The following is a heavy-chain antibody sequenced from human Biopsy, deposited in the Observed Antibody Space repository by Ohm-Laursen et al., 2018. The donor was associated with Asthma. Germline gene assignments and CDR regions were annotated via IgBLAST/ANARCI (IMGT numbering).Heavy chain of an antibody. CDR1: YGSITSGGYY. V-gene: IGHV4-31*03. D-gene: IGHD3-22*01. Sequence: SQTLSLTCTVSYGSITSGGYYWTWIRQHPGKGLEWIGFIYYSGSTYYNPYLKSRVSISIDTSKNQFSLKLSSVTAAETAVYYCARAQDYYDSRGYYRSFDYWGQGTLVTVSS. J-gene: IGHJ4*02. CDR2: IYYSGST. CDR3: ARAQDYYDSRGYYRSFDY.